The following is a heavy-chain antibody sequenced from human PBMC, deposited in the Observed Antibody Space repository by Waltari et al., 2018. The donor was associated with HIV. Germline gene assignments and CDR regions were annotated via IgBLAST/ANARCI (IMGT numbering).Heavy chain of an antibody. CDR3: AKDNFYDFWSGYPDY. Sequence: EVQLVESGGGLVQPGRSLRLSCAASGFTFDDYAMHWVRQAPGKGLEWVSGISWNSGSIGYADSVKGRFTISRDNAKNSLYLQMNSLRAEDTALYYCAKDNFYDFWSGYPDYWGQGTLVTVSS. CDR2: ISWNSGSI. CDR1: GFTFDDYA. D-gene: IGHD3-3*01. J-gene: IGHJ4*02. V-gene: IGHV3-9*01.